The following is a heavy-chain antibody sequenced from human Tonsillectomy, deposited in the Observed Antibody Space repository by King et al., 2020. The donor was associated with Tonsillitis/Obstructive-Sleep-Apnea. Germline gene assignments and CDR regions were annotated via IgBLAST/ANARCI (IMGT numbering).Heavy chain of an antibody. D-gene: IGHD3-9*01. V-gene: IGHV3-23*04. J-gene: IGHJ6*02. Sequence: QLVQSGGGLVQPGGSLRLSCAASGFTFSSYAMSWVRQAPGKGLEWVSAISGSGGSTYYADSVKGRFTISRDNSKNTLYLQMNSLRAEDTAVYYCAKAVTVYYDILTLYYYYGMDVWGQGTTVTVSS. CDR2: ISGSGGST. CDR1: GFTFSSYA. CDR3: AKAVTVYYDILTLYYYYGMDV.